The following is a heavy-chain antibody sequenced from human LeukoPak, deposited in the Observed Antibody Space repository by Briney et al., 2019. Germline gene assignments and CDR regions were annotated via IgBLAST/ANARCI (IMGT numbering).Heavy chain of an antibody. J-gene: IGHJ4*02. Sequence: PGRSLRLSCAASGFTFSSYGMHWVRQAPGKGLEWVAVISYDGSNKYYADSVKGRFTISRDNSKNTLYLQMNSLRAEDTAVYYCARDYNYYGSGSYHDYWGQGTLVTVSS. CDR3: ARDYNYYGSGSYHDY. D-gene: IGHD3-10*01. V-gene: IGHV3-30*03. CDR1: GFTFSSYG. CDR2: ISYDGSNK.